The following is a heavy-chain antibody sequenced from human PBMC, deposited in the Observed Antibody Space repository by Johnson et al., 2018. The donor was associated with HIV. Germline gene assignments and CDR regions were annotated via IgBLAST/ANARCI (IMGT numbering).Heavy chain of an antibody. D-gene: IGHD5-18*01. CDR3: AKDRVDTAMVVNAFDI. Sequence: VQLVESGGGVVQPGRSLRLSCAASGFTFSSYAMNWVRQAPGKGLEWVSAISDSGGSTYYADSVKGRFTISRDNSKDTLYLQMNSLRAEDTAMYYCAKDRVDTAMVVNAFDIWGQGTMVTVSS. V-gene: IGHV3-23*04. CDR2: ISDSGGST. CDR1: GFTFSSYA. J-gene: IGHJ3*02.